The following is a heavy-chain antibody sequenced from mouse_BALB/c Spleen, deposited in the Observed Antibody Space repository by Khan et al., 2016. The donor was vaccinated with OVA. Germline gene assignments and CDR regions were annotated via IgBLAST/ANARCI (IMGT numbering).Heavy chain of an antibody. V-gene: IGHV1S81*02. D-gene: IGHD2-10*01. Sequence: QVQLQQPGAELVKPGASVKLSCKASGYTFTNYWVHWVKQRPGQGLEWIGEIYPGDGRSTYNEKFKTKATLTVDRSSSTAYMQLSSLTSEDSSVYYFARNAYFGNYFDYWGQGTTLTVSS. J-gene: IGHJ2*01. CDR1: GYTFTNYW. CDR2: IYPGDGRS. CDR3: ARNAYFGNYFDY.